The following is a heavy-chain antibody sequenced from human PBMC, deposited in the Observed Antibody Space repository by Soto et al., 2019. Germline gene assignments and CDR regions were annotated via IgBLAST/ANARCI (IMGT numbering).Heavy chain of an antibody. Sequence: ASVKVFCKASGYTFTSYGISWVRQAPGQGLEWMGWISAYNGNTNYAQKLQGRVTMTTDTSTSTAYMELRSLRSDDTAVYYCARDRSRVSRSVYYYYGMDVWGQGTTVTVSS. CDR2: ISAYNGNT. CDR1: GYTFTSYG. D-gene: IGHD2-2*01. V-gene: IGHV1-18*04. J-gene: IGHJ6*02. CDR3: ARDRSRVSRSVYYYYGMDV.